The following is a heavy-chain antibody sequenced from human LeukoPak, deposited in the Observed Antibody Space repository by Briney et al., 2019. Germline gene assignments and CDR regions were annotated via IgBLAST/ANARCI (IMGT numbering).Heavy chain of an antibody. J-gene: IGHJ5*02. V-gene: IGHV4-4*07. CDR2: ISTSGST. CDR3: ARDVSWFDA. Sequence: SETLSLTCTISGGSISSSYWSWIRQPAGEALEWIGRISTSGSTNYNPSLKSRVTVSVDTSKKQLSLKLTSVTAADTAVYYCARDVSWFDAWGQGTLVTVSS. CDR1: GGSISSSY.